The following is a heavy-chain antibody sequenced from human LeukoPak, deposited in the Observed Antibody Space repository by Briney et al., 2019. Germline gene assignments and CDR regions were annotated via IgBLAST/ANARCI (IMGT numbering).Heavy chain of an antibody. Sequence: PSETLSLTCTVSGGSISSGGYYWSWIRQHPGKGLEWIGYIYYSGSTYYNPSLKSRVTISVDTSKNQFSLKLSSVTAADTAVYYCAREGYGFSDSKGGFYYFDYWGQGTLVTVSS. CDR1: GGSISSGGYY. D-gene: IGHD5-18*01. V-gene: IGHV4-31*03. J-gene: IGHJ4*02. CDR3: AREGYGFSDSKGGFYYFDY. CDR2: IYYSGST.